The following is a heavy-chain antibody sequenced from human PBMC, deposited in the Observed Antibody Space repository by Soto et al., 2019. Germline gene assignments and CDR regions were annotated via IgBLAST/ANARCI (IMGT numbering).Heavy chain of an antibody. CDR1: GFTYESYA. V-gene: IGHV3-23*01. J-gene: IGHJ4*02. D-gene: IGHD3-16*02. Sequence: EVQLLESGGGLVQPGGSLSLSCAASGFTYESYAMSWVRQAPGKGLEWVSGINSGGTVAHYADSVKGRFAISRDNSNNTLTLEMNSLRADDTGLYYCAISTGGFGGLFVVPSDYWGQGTLVTVSS. CDR3: AISTGGFGGLFVVPSDY. CDR2: INSGGTVA.